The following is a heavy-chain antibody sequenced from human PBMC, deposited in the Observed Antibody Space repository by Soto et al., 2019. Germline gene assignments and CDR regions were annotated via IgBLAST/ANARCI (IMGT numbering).Heavy chain of an antibody. J-gene: IGHJ4*02. CDR3: SFGSSWPLLDY. CDR1: GGSLSTSSYY. Sequence: SETLSLTCTVSGGSLSTSSYYWGWIRQPPGKGLEWVGSIYYSGSTYYNPSLKSRVTISVDTSKNQFSLHLSSVTAADTAVYYCSFGSSWPLLDYWVQGTLVTVSS. CDR2: IYYSGST. V-gene: IGHV4-39*01. D-gene: IGHD6-13*01.